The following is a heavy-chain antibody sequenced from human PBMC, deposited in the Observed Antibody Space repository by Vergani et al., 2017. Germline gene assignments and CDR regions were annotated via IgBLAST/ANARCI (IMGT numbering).Heavy chain of an antibody. CDR2: MSYDGSTK. CDR1: GFTFSSYA. CDR3: ATMTVDY. Sequence: VQLVESGGGVVQPGRSLRLSCAASGFTFSSYAMHWVRQAPGKGLEWVAVMSYDGSTKHYADSVKGRFTISRDNSKNTLYLQMNSLRAEDTAVYYCATMTVDYWGQGILVTVSS. J-gene: IGHJ4*02. D-gene: IGHD3-22*01. V-gene: IGHV3-30-3*01.